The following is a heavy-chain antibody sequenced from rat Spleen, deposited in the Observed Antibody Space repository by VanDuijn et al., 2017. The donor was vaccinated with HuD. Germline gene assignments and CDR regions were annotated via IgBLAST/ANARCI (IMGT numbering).Heavy chain of an antibody. V-gene: IGHV5-25*01. J-gene: IGHJ3*01. Sequence: EVQLVESDGGLVQPGRSLKLSCAASGFTFSDYNMAWVRQAPTKGLEWVASTSPCGSTTHYRVSVRGRFTIFSDVPKSTLYLQMDSLRSEDTATYYCATHDNYVGFAYWDQGTLVTVSS. D-gene: IGHD1-10*01. CDR2: TSPCGSTT. CDR3: ATHDNYVGFAY. CDR1: GFTFSDYN.